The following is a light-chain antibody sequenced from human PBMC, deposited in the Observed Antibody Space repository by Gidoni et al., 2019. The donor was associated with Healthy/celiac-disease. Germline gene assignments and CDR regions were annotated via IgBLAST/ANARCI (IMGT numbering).Light chain of an antibody. Sequence: DIQMTQSPSSLSASVGDRVTITCQASQDISNYLNWYQQQPGKAPKLLIYDASNLETGVPSRFSGSGSGTDFTFTISSLQPEDIATYYCQQYDNLPPIFTFGRGTKVDIK. J-gene: IGKJ3*01. CDR3: QQYDNLPPIFT. CDR2: DAS. V-gene: IGKV1-33*01. CDR1: QDISNY.